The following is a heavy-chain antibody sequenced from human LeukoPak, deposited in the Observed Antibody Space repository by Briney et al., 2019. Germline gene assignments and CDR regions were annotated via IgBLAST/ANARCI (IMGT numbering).Heavy chain of an antibody. D-gene: IGHD3-22*01. J-gene: IGHJ4*02. CDR2: LDWDGTST. V-gene: IGHV3-43*01. CDR1: GFSFDDHT. Sequence: GGSLRLSCAASGFSFDDHTMHWVRQAPGKGLEWVSLLDWDGTSTYYADSVKGRFTISRDNSKNSLYLQMNTLTTEDTALYYCAKDKSYYHSSGGIDYWGQGTLVTVSS. CDR3: AKDKSYYHSSGGIDY.